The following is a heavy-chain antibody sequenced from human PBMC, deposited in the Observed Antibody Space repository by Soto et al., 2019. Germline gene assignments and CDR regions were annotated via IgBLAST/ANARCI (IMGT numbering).Heavy chain of an antibody. CDR3: ARDHCSCTSCYRRSFYYGMDV. CDR2: IIPIFGTA. D-gene: IGHD2-2*01. CDR1: GGTFSSYA. Sequence: SVKVSCKASGGTFSSYAISWVRQAPGQGLEWMGGIIPIFGTANYAQKFQGRVTITADESTSTAYMELSSLRSEDTAVYYCARDHCSCTSCYRRSFYYGMDVWGQRTTVTVSS. J-gene: IGHJ6*02. V-gene: IGHV1-69*13.